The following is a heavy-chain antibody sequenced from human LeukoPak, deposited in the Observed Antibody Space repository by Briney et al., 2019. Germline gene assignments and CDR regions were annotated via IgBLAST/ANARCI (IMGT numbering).Heavy chain of an antibody. CDR1: GGTFSSYA. CDR2: IIPIFSTA. J-gene: IGHJ4*02. D-gene: IGHD3-22*01. V-gene: IGHV1-69*01. Sequence: ASVKVSCKASGGTFSSYAISWVRQAPGQGLEWMGGIIPIFSTANYAQKFQGRVTITADESTSTAYMELSSLRSEDTAVYYCARERYDSSGYYSLDYWGQGTLVTVSS. CDR3: ARERYDSSGYYSLDY.